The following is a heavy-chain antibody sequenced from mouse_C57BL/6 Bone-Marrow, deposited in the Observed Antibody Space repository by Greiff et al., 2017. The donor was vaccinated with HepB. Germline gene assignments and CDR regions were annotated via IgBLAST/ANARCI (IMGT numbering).Heavy chain of an antibody. CDR1: GYAFTNYL. D-gene: IGHD1-1*01. CDR2: INPGSGGT. CDR3: ARSTVVATGYFDV. V-gene: IGHV1-54*01. J-gene: IGHJ1*03. Sequence: QVQLQQSGAELVRPGTSVKVSCKASGYAFTNYLIEWVKQRPGQGLEWIGVINPGSGGTNYNEKFKSKATLTVDKSSSTAYMQLSSLTSEDSAVYYCARSTVVATGYFDVWGTGTTVTVSS.